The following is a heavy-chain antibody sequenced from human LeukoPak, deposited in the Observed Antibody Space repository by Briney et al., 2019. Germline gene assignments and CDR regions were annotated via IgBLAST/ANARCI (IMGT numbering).Heavy chain of an antibody. Sequence: GSLRLSCAASGFTFSSYAMSWVRQPPGKGLEWIGEINHSGSTNYNPSLKSRVTISVDTSKNQFSLKLSSVTAADTAVYYCARGQKRYSSGCEHWGQGTLVTVSS. J-gene: IGHJ1*01. D-gene: IGHD6-19*01. V-gene: IGHV4-34*01. CDR1: GFTFSSYA. CDR2: INHSGST. CDR3: ARGQKRYSSGCEH.